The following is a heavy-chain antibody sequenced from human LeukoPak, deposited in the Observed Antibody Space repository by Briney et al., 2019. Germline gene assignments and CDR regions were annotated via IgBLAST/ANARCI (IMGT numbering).Heavy chain of an antibody. CDR2: INSDGTTR. Sequence: GGSLNFPCPPSGFTFIRNGLFWFRKPQGKGRGGVSRINSDGTTRNYADSVKGRFAIFRDNTKNTVYLQMNSLRPEDTAIYSCGTLGVMWEVDYWGRGALVTVSS. CDR1: GFTFIRNG. CDR3: GTLGVMWEVDY. V-gene: IGHV3-74*01. D-gene: IGHD1-26*01. J-gene: IGHJ4*02.